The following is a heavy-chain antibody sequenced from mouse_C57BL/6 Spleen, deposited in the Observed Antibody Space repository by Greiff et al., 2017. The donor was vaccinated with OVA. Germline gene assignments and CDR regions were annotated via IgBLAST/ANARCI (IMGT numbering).Heavy chain of an antibody. CDR2: INPSTGGT. V-gene: IGHV1-42*01. CDR3: ARRNYDYPFDY. Sequence: EVQLQQSGPELVKPGASVKISCKASGYSFTGYYMNWVKQSPEKSLEWIGEINPSTGGTTYNQKFKAKATLTVDKSSSTAYMQLKSLTSEDSAVYYCARRNYDYPFDYWGQGTTLTVSS. CDR1: GYSFTGYY. D-gene: IGHD2-4*01. J-gene: IGHJ2*01.